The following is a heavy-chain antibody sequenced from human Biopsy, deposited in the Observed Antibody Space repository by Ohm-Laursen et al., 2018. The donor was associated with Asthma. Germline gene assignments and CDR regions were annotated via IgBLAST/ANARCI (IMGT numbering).Heavy chain of an antibody. J-gene: IGHJ4*02. D-gene: IGHD3-22*01. CDR2: IYYTGSD. V-gene: IGHV4-61*01. Sequence: SETLSLTCTVSGGSVSTGSYYWSWIRQPPGKGLEWLGYIYYTGSDNYNPSLKSRVTISVDTSKNQFSLRLNSVTAADTAVYYCARGDSSNWSHYYFDYWGQGTLVTVSS. CDR1: GGSVSTGSYY. CDR3: ARGDSSNWSHYYFDY.